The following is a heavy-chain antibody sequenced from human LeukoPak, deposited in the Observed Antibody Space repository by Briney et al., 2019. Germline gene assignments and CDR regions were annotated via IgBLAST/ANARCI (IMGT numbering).Heavy chain of an antibody. V-gene: IGHV3-48*02. CDR3: ARGTYGFDY. D-gene: IGHD3-10*01. J-gene: IGHJ4*02. CDR2: ISSRSNTI. CDR1: GFTFSSYD. Sequence: GGSLRLSCAASGFTFSSYDMNWLRQAPGKGLEWLSYISSRSNTIYYADSVKGRFTISRDYAKSSLYLQMNSLRDEDTAVYYCARGTYGFDYWGQGTLVTVSS.